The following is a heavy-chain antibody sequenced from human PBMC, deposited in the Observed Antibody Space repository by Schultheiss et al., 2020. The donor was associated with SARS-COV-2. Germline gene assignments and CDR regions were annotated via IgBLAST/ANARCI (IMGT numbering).Heavy chain of an antibody. Sequence: SETLSLTCTVSGGSLTGFVWSWIRQPPGKGLEWIGFIQRSGTTMYNPSLESRVTISIDTSKNQFSLKLSSVTAADTAVYYCTRLGSSGFDPWGQGTLVTVSS. V-gene: IGHV4-59*08. J-gene: IGHJ5*02. CDR1: GGSLTGFV. D-gene: IGHD3-22*01. CDR2: IQRSGTT. CDR3: TRLGSSGFDP.